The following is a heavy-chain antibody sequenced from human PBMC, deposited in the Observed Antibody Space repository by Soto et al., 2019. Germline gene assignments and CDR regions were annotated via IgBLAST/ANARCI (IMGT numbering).Heavy chain of an antibody. Sequence: QVQLVESGGGVVQPGRSLRLSCAASGFIFSTYGMHWVRQAPGKGLEWLAVIWFDGSNKYYADSVKGRFTLSRDNSRNTRDLQMNSLRAEDRAVYYCVRGGESYYFDHWGQGTLFTVSS. J-gene: IGHJ4*02. CDR3: VRGGESYYFDH. V-gene: IGHV3-33*01. D-gene: IGHD3-16*01. CDR2: IWFDGSNK. CDR1: GFIFSTYG.